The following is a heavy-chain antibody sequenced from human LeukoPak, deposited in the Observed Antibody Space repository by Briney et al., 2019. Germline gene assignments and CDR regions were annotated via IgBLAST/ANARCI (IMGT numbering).Heavy chain of an antibody. J-gene: IGHJ4*02. CDR2: ITGSGPYM. D-gene: IGHD3-10*01. Sequence: PGGSLRLSCAASGFTFSTFAMHWVRLSPGKGLEWVSSITGSGPYMLYADSVKHRFTISRDNTKNLLYLEMNSLRAEDTAMYFCVRDVGAVRGEVYFDYWGQGTLVAVSS. CDR3: VRDVGAVRGEVYFDY. V-gene: IGHV3-21*06. CDR1: GFTFSTFA.